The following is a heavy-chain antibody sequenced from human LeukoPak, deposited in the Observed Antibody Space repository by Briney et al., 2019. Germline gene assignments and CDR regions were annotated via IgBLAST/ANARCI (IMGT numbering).Heavy chain of an antibody. CDR2: IYSGGST. CDR1: GLTVSSNH. CDR3: AKTHNNGFDP. D-gene: IGHD2-21*01. Sequence: GGSLRLSCAASGLTVSSNHMNWVRQPPGKGLEWVSIIYSGGSTYYADSVKGRFTISRDNSKNTLYLQVNSLRAEDTAVYYCAKTHNNGFDPWGQGTLVTVSS. V-gene: IGHV3-53*01. J-gene: IGHJ5*02.